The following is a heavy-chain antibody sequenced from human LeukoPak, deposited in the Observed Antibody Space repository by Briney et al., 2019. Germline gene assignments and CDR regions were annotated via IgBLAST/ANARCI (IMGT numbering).Heavy chain of an antibody. CDR3: AKDLDYDSSGYYYDY. CDR1: GFPFDDYA. J-gene: IGHJ4*02. Sequence: GGSLRLSCAASGFPFDDYAMHWVRQAPGKGLEWVSAISGSGGSTYYADSVKGRFTISRDNSKNTLYLQMNSLRAEDTAVYYCAKDLDYDSSGYYYDYWGQGTLVTVSS. CDR2: ISGSGGST. V-gene: IGHV3-23*01. D-gene: IGHD3-22*01.